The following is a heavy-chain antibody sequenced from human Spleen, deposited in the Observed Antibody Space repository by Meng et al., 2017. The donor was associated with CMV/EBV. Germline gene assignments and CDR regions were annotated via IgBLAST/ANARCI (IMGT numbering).Heavy chain of an antibody. Sequence: GESLKISCAVSGFTVANNYMSWVRQAPGKGLEWVSLIDSGGTTDYADSMKGRFRISRDNSKNTLYLQMNSLRAEDTAVYYCARGGGEYWGQGTLVTVSS. D-gene: IGHD3-16*01. V-gene: IGHV3-53*01. CDR1: GFTVANNY. CDR3: ARGGGEY. J-gene: IGHJ4*02. CDR2: IDSGGTT.